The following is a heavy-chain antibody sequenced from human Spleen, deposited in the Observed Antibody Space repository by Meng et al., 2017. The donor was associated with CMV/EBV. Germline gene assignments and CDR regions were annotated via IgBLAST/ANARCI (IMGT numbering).Heavy chain of an antibody. V-gene: IGHV1-46*01. CDR3: ARDGDNWKPNSYYYYYGMDV. D-gene: IGHD1-20*01. CDR2: INPSGGST. J-gene: IGHJ6*02. CDR1: GYTFTSYY. Sequence: ASVKVSCKASGYTFTSYYMHWVRQAPGQGLEWMGIINPSGGSTSYAQKFQGRVTMTRDTSTSTVYMELSSLRSEDTAVYYCARDGDNWKPNSYYYYYGMDVWGQGTTVTVSS.